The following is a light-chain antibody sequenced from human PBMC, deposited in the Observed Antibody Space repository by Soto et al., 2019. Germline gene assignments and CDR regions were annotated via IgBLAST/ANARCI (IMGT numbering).Light chain of an antibody. CDR1: SSNIGAGYD. CDR3: QSYDNSLSGSL. J-gene: IGLJ1*01. CDR2: GDS. Sequence: QSVLTQPPSVSGAPGQRVTISCTGSSSNIGAGYDVHWYQQLPGTAPKLLFYGDSNRPSGVPDRFSGSKSGTSTSLAITGLQAEDEADYYCQSYDNSLSGSLFGTGTKLTVL. V-gene: IGLV1-40*01.